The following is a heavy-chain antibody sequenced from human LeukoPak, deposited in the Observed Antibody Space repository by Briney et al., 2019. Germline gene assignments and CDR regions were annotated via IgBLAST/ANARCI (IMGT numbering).Heavy chain of an antibody. CDR3: ARDLTMVRGARYRPYNWFGP. J-gene: IGHJ5*02. CDR2: MNPNSGNT. D-gene: IGHD3-10*01. Sequence: VASVKVSCKASGYTFTSYDINWVRQATGQGLEWMGWMNPNSGNTGYAQKFQGRVTITRNTSISTAYMELSSLRSEDTAVYFCARDLTMVRGARYRPYNWFGPWGQGTLVTVSP. V-gene: IGHV1-8*03. CDR1: GYTFTSYD.